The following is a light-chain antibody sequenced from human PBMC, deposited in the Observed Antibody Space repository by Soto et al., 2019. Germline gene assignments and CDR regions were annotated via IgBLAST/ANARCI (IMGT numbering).Light chain of an antibody. CDR1: QSISSW. CDR3: QQYNSYSPET. J-gene: IGKJ1*01. V-gene: IGKV1-5*03. Sequence: DIQMTQSPSTLSASVGDRVTITCRASQSISSWLAWYQQKPGKAPKLLIYKASSLESGVPSRFSGSGSGTEFTLPTSSLQPDDFAPYYCQQYNSYSPETFGQGTKVEIK. CDR2: KAS.